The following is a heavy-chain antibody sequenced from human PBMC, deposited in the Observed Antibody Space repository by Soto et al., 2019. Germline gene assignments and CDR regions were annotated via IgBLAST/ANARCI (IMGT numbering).Heavy chain of an antibody. CDR3: SREIKGGLDA. V-gene: IGHV3-30*03. D-gene: IGHD2-21*01. CDR2: ISYDGRNK. J-gene: IGHJ5*02. Sequence: QVQLAESGGGLVQPGRSLRLSCATSGFVSNDYDIHWVRQAPGKGLAGLASISYDGRNKYYADSVKGRFTISRDNSKNTLSLQTTRLGAEDTAVYYCSREIKGGLDAWGPGTMLTVSS. CDR1: GFVSNDYD.